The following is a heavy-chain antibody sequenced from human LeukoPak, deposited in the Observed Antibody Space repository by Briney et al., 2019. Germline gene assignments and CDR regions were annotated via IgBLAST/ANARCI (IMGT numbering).Heavy chain of an antibody. J-gene: IGHJ4*02. CDR3: ARVILAGTKVGSYGDEAFDY. CDR2: ISSSSSTI. CDR1: GFTFSSYS. V-gene: IGHV3-48*04. Sequence: PGGSLRLSCAASGFTFSSYSMNWVRQAPGKGLEWVSYISSSSSTIYYADSVKGRFTISRDNAKNSLYLQMNSLRAEDTAVYYCARVILAGTKVGSYGDEAFDYWGQGTLVTVSS. D-gene: IGHD1-26*01.